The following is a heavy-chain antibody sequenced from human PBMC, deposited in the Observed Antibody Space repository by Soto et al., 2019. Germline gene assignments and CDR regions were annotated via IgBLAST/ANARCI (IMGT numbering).Heavy chain of an antibody. Sequence: QVQLQQWGAGLLKPSETLSLTCAVYGGSFSGYYWSWIRQPPGKGLEWIGEINHSGSTNYNPSLKSRVTISVDTSKIQFSLKLSSVTAADTAVYYCAVGTTGGDYVRAWFDPWGQGTLVTVSS. J-gene: IGHJ5*02. CDR1: GGSFSGYY. V-gene: IGHV4-34*01. CDR3: AVGTTGGDYVRAWFDP. D-gene: IGHD4-17*01. CDR2: INHSGST.